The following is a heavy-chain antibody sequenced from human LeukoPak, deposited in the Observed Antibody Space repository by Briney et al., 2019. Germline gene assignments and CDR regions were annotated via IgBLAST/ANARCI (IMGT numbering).Heavy chain of an antibody. CDR1: GGTVSSNY. Sequence: GGSLSLSCAAYGGTVSSNYMSWVRQAPGKGLEWVSVIYSGGSTYYADSVKGRFTISIDNSKNTLYLQMNTLRAEDTAVYYCGRDKTGEDSSGWAARYFDLWGRGTLVTVSS. D-gene: IGHD6-19*01. V-gene: IGHV3-66*01. J-gene: IGHJ2*01. CDR2: IYSGGST. CDR3: GRDKTGEDSSGWAARYFDL.